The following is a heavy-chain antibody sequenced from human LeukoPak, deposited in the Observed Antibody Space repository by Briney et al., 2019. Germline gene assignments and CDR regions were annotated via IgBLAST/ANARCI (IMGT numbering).Heavy chain of an antibody. CDR2: IHPADSDT. CDR1: GYTFTTNW. Sequence: GESLKISCKGSGYTFTTNWIGWVRQMPGKGLEWMAIIHPADSDTRYSPSFQGQVSISVDKSISTAYLQWSSLKASDTAMYYCMMGWRGTYYDPASYWSQGTLIIVSS. V-gene: IGHV5-51*01. D-gene: IGHD1-26*01. CDR3: MMGWRGTYYDPASY. J-gene: IGHJ4*02.